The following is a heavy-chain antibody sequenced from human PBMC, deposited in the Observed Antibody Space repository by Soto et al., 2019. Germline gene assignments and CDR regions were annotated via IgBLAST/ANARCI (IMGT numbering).Heavy chain of an antibody. D-gene: IGHD3-22*01. CDR1: GFTFSSYA. V-gene: IGHV3-23*01. CDR3: AKDLVLRYYDSSGYHDY. J-gene: IGHJ4*02. Sequence: GGSLRLSCAASGFTFSSYAMSWVRQAPGKGLEWVSAISGSGGSTYYADSVKGRFTISRDNSKNTLYLQMNSLRAEDTAVYYCAKDLVLRYYDSSGYHDYWGQGTLVTVSS. CDR2: ISGSGGST.